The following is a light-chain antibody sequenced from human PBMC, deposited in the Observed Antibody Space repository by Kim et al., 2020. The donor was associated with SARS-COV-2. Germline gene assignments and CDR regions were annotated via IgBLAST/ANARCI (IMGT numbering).Light chain of an antibody. Sequence: GKTVTLSRTRSSGSIASNYVQWYQQRPASSPTTVTYEDNQRPSGVPARFSGSIDSSANSSSLTISGLKTEDEADYYCQSYDSTIEVFGGGTQLTVL. CDR2: EDN. J-gene: IGLJ2*01. V-gene: IGLV6-57*01. CDR1: SGSIASNY. CDR3: QSYDSTIEV.